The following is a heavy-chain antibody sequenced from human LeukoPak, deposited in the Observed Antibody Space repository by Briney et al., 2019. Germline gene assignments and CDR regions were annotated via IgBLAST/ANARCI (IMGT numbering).Heavy chain of an antibody. CDR2: ISSSGSTI. V-gene: IGHV3-48*03. Sequence: QPGGSLRLSXAASGFPFSSYEMNWVRQAPGKGLEWVSYISSSGSTIYYADSVKGRFTISRDNAKNSLYLQMNSLRAEDTAVYYCARVRAVAGPLDYWGQGTLVTVSS. D-gene: IGHD6-19*01. CDR1: GFPFSSYE. CDR3: ARVRAVAGPLDY. J-gene: IGHJ4*02.